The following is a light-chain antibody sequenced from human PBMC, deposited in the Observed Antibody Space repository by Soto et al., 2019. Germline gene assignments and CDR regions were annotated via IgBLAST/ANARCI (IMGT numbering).Light chain of an antibody. CDR3: QQYGGSPPYT. Sequence: EIVLTQSPGTLSLSPGERATLSCRASQSLSSSYLAWYQQKPGQAPRLLIYGASSRATGIPDRFSGSRSGTGFTLTISRLEPEDFAVYYCQQYGGSPPYTFGQGTKVAIK. V-gene: IGKV3-20*01. CDR1: QSLSSSY. J-gene: IGKJ2*01. CDR2: GAS.